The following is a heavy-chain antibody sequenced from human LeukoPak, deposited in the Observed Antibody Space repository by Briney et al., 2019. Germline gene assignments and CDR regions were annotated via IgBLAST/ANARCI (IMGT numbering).Heavy chain of an antibody. CDR3: AKSLGDYFDY. V-gene: IGHV3-30*18. Sequence: GGSLRLSCAASGXTFSSYGVHWVRQAPGKGLEWVAVISYYGSNKDYADSVKGRFTISRDNSKNTLYLQMNSLRAEDTAVYYCAKSLGDYFDYWGQGTLVTVSS. J-gene: IGHJ4*02. CDR2: ISYYGSNK. CDR1: GXTFSSYG. D-gene: IGHD3-16*01.